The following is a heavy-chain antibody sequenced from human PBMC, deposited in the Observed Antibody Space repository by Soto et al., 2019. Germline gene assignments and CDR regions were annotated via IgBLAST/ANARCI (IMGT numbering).Heavy chain of an antibody. CDR1: GGSIRTGEYY. D-gene: IGHD1-26*01. J-gene: IGHJ4*02. Sequence: QLQQSGPGLMKPSQTLSLTCTVSGGSIRTGEYYCTWIRQPPGKGLEWVGYIYYTGTTYYDPSLKSRVTLSLDTSKNQFSLQLRSVTAADTAVYFCVAMQRWDPTEDSWGQGTRVTVSS. CDR2: IYYTGTT. V-gene: IGHV4-30-4*01. CDR3: VAMQRWDPTEDS.